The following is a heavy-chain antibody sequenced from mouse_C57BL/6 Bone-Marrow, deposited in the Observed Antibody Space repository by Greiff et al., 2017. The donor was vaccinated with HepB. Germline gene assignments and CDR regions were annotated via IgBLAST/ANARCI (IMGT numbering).Heavy chain of an antibody. V-gene: IGHV1-69*01. CDR3: ARGPYYGPFAY. CDR1: GYTFTSYW. D-gene: IGHD1-1*01. CDR2: IDPSDSYT. J-gene: IGHJ3*01. Sequence: QVQLQQPGAELVMPGASVKLSCKASGYTFTSYWMHWVKQRPGQGLEWIGEIDPSDSYTNYNQKFKGKSTLTVDKSSSTAYMQRSSLTSEDSAVYYCARGPYYGPFAYWGQGTLVTVSA.